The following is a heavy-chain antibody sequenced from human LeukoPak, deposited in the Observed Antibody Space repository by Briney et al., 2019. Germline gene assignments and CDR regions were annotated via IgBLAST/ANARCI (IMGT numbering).Heavy chain of an antibody. CDR1: GFTFSSNW. J-gene: IGHJ4*02. Sequence: GGSLRLSCAASGFTFSSNWMSWVRQAPGKGLEWVSGLNWNGDNTGYADSVKGRFTISRDNAKNSLYLQMNSLRAEDTAVYYCAKRGGYYFDYWGQGTLVTVSS. CDR2: LNWNGDNT. V-gene: IGHV3-20*04. D-gene: IGHD3-16*01. CDR3: AKRGGYYFDY.